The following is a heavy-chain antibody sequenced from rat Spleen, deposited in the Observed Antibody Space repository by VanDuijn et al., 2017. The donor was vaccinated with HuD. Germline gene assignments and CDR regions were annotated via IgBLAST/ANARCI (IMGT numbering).Heavy chain of an antibody. D-gene: IGHD1-11*01. V-gene: IGHV5-19*01. CDR1: GFTFSNYG. J-gene: IGHJ2*01. CDR3: VKDRDGGYAFDY. CDR2: VSPTGGST. Sequence: EVQLVESGGGLVQPGRSLKLSCAASGFTFSNYGMHWIRQAPTKGLEWVASVSPTGGSTYYRDSVKGRFTISRDNAKRTLYLQMDSLRSDDTATYYCVKDRDGGYAFDYWGQGVMVTVSS.